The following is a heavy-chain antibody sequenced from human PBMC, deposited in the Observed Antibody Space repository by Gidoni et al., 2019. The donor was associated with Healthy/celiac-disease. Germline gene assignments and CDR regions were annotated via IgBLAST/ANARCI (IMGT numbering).Heavy chain of an antibody. D-gene: IGHD3-16*02. CDR2: ISWNSGSI. CDR3: AKDKLHLGELSLGHYGMDV. J-gene: IGHJ6*02. V-gene: IGHV3-9*01. Sequence: EVQLVESGGGLVQPGRSLRLSCAASGFTFDDYAMHWVRQAPGKGLEWVSGISWNSGSIGYADSVKGRFTISRDNAKNSLYLQMNSLRAEDTALYYCAKDKLHLGELSLGHYGMDVWGQGTTVTVSS. CDR1: GFTFDDYA.